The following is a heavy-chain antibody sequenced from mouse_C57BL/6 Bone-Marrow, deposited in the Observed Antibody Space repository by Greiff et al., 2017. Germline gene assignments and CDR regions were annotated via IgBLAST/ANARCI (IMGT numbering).Heavy chain of an antibody. V-gene: IGHV1-19*01. J-gene: IGHJ4*01. CDR1: GYTFTDYY. CDR2: INPYNGGT. CDR3: ARVGWGYAMDY. Sequence: EVQLQQSGPVLVKPGASVKMSCKASGYTFTDYYMNWVKQSHGKSLEWIGVINPYNGGTSYNQKFKGKATLTVDKSSSTAYMELSSLTSEDSAVYYCARVGWGYAMDYWGQGTSVTVSS.